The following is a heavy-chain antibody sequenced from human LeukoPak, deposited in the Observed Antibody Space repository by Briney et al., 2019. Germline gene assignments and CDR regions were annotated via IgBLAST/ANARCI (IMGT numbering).Heavy chain of an antibody. CDR1: GYTFTSYY. Sequence: SVKVSCKASGYTFTSYYMHWVRQAPGQGLEWMGGIIPIFGTANYAQKFQGRVTITADESTSTAYMELSSLRSEDTAVYYCARGLGCSSTSCPPNWFDPWGQGTLVTVSS. CDR3: ARGLGCSSTSCPPNWFDP. V-gene: IGHV1-69*13. J-gene: IGHJ5*02. D-gene: IGHD2-2*01. CDR2: IIPIFGTA.